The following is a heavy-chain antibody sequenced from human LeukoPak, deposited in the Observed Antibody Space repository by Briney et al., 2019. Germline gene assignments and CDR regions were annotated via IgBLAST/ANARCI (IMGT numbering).Heavy chain of an antibody. CDR1: GGSISSYY. Sequence: SETLSLTCTVSGGSISSYYWSWIRQPPGKGLEWIGYIYYSGSTNYNPSLKSRVTISVDTSKNQFSLKLSSVTAADTAVYYCARVSAYDILTGYYPKYYFDYWGQGTLVTVSS. CDR2: IYYSGST. V-gene: IGHV4-59*01. D-gene: IGHD3-9*01. J-gene: IGHJ4*02. CDR3: ARVSAYDILTGYYPKYYFDY.